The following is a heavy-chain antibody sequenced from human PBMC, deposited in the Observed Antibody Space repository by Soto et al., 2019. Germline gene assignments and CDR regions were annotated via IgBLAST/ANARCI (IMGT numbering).Heavy chain of an antibody. D-gene: IGHD3-10*01. CDR1: GYTFTNYD. Sequence: QVHLVQSGAEVKKPGASVKVSCKASGYTFTNYDINWVRQAPGQGLEWMGWISTYTGNTNYAQKLQGRVTMTTDTSTTKAYMERRSLRSDDTAVYYCASGYYYGSGRPTPGGMDVWGPGTTVTVS. CDR2: ISTYTGNT. J-gene: IGHJ6*02. CDR3: ASGYYYGSGRPTPGGMDV. V-gene: IGHV1-18*01.